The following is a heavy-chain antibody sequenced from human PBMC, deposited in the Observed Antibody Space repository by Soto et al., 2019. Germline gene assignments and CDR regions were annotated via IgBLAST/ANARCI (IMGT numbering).Heavy chain of an antibody. D-gene: IGHD5-18*01. J-gene: IGHJ4*02. CDR2: ISAYNGNT. CDR1: GYTFTSYG. Sequence: ASVKVSCKASGYTFTSYGISWVRQAPGQGLEWMGWISAYNGNTNYAQKLQGRVTMTTDTSTSTAYMELRSLRSDDTAVYYCARVLEDTAMVTDFDYWGQGTLVNVSS. CDR3: ARVLEDTAMVTDFDY. V-gene: IGHV1-18*01.